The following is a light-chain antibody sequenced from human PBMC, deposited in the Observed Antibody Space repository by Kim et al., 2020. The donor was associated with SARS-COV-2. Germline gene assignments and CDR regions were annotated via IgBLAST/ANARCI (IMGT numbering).Light chain of an antibody. J-gene: IGLJ2*01. CDR2: DVS. V-gene: IGLV2-14*03. Sequence: QSALTQPASVSGTPGQSIAISCTGTSSDVGGYNSVSWYQQHSGKAPKLLIYDVSNRPSGVSDRFSGSKSGNTASLTISGLRAEDEADYYCSSYTGSSTLVFGGGTQLTVL. CDR3: SSYTGSSTLV. CDR1: SSDVGGYNS.